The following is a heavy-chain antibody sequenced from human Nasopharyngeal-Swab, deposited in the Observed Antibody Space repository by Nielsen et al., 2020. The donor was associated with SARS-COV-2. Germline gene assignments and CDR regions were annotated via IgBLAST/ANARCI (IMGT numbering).Heavy chain of an antibody. V-gene: IGHV4-4*02. D-gene: IGHD3-22*01. CDR2: IYHSGST. CDR3: ASPQGSSGHYYMDV. Sequence: WIRQPPGKGLEWIGEIYHSGSTNYNPSVKSRVTISVDKSKNQFSLKLSSVTAADTAVYYCASPQGSSGHYYMDVWGKGTTVTVSS. J-gene: IGHJ6*03.